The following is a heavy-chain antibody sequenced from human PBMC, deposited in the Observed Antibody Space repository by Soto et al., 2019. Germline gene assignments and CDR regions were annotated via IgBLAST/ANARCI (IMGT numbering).Heavy chain of an antibody. CDR3: ARHYPIGNNWNYFDY. D-gene: IGHD1-1*01. CDR2: ISYTGST. CDR1: GGSISSYY. Sequence: SETLSLTCSVSGGSISSYYWGWIRQPPGKGLEWIGYISYTGSTDYSPSLKSRVTISVDTSKNQFSLKVRSVTAADTAIYFCARHYPIGNNWNYFDYLGRATLVTVSS. V-gene: IGHV4-59*08. J-gene: IGHJ4*02.